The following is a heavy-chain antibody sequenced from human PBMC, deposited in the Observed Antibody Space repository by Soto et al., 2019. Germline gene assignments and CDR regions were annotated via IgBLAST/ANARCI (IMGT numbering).Heavy chain of an antibody. CDR2: VYVDDSDT. D-gene: IGHD3-10*01. CDR3: ARVRILSRLFRSFDY. CDR1: GYRFTSYL. Sequence: GESLKISCEDSGYRFTSYLISWVRQMPVKGLEWMGIVYVDDSDTKYSPSFEGQVTISADKSLKSAYLQWTSLRASDTDMYYCARVRILSRLFRSFDYLGQRTQLTVCS. J-gene: IGHJ4*02. V-gene: IGHV5-51*01.